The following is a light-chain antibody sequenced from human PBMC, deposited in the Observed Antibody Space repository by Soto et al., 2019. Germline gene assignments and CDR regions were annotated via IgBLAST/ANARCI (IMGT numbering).Light chain of an antibody. CDR2: GAS. V-gene: IGKV3-20*01. Sequence: EIVLAQSPGVLSLSPGDRATLFCRASQGVSSTYLAWYKHKPGQAPRLLIYGASTRATGIPDRFSGSGSGTAFTLTISRLEPEEFGVYCCQEFGSSSWTFGQGTRVE. CDR1: QGVSSTY. CDR3: QEFGSSSWT. J-gene: IGKJ1*01.